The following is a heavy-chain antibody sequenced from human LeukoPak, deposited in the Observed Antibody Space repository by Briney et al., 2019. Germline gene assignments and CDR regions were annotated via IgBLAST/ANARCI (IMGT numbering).Heavy chain of an antibody. D-gene: IGHD4-11*01. CDR1: GFTFSSYW. V-gene: IGHV3-74*01. J-gene: IGHJ6*03. Sequence: GGSLRLSCAASGFTFSSYWMHWVHQAPGKGLVWVSRINSDGSSTSYADSVKGRFTISRDNAKNTLYLQMNSLRAEDTAVYYCAREVSWTTVTTRHYFYYYMDVWGKGTTVTVSS. CDR2: INSDGSST. CDR3: AREVSWTTVTTRHYFYYYMDV.